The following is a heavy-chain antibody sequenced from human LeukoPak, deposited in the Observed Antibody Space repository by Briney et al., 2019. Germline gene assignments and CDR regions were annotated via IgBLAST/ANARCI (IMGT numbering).Heavy chain of an antibody. CDR2: INPNSGGT. Sequence: GASVKVSCKASGYTFTGYYMHWVRQAPGQGLEWMGRINPNSGGTNYAQKFQGRVTMTRDTSISTAYMELSRLRSDDTAVYYCARDLYDIAATAEYFQHWGQGTLVTVSS. CDR1: GYTFTGYY. D-gene: IGHD6-13*01. V-gene: IGHV1-2*06. J-gene: IGHJ1*01. CDR3: ARDLYDIAATAEYFQH.